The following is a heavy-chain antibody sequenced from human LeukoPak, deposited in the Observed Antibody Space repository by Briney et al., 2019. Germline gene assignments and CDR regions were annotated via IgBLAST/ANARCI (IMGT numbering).Heavy chain of an antibody. Sequence: SVKVSCKASGGGFTFTSHSITWVRQAPGQGLEWMAGFIPIYGSPSYAQKFQGRVTITSDESTRTVYMELSSLRSEDTAVYYCAREHVLLWFGETNYYYYYGMDVWGQGTTVTVSS. D-gene: IGHD3-10*01. V-gene: IGHV1-69*13. CDR3: AREHVLLWFGETNYYYYYGMDV. CDR1: GGGFTFTSHS. J-gene: IGHJ6*02. CDR2: FIPIYGSP.